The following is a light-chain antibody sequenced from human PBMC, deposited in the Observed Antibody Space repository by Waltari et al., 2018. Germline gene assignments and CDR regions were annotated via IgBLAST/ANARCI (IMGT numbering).Light chain of an antibody. J-gene: IGLJ2*01. CDR1: ALPQQF. CDR2: KDT. V-gene: IGLV3-25*03. Sequence: SSELTQPPSVSVSPGQTARTTCSGDALPQQFAYWYQQKPGQAPGLVIYKDTERPSGIPERFSGSSSGTTVTLTVTGVQAEDEADYYCQSADSSGPYVVFGGGTKLTVL. CDR3: QSADSSGPYVV.